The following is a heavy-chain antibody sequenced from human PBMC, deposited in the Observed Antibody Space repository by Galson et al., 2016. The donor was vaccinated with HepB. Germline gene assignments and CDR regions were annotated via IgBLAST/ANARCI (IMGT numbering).Heavy chain of an antibody. J-gene: IGHJ5*02. CDR2: IYPGDSDT. CDR3: ARGAGLRNWFDP. CDR1: GYSFNSYW. D-gene: IGHD3-16*01. Sequence: SGAAVKKPGESLRISCKVSGYSFNSYWIGWVRQMPGKGLEWMGIIYPGDSDTRSSPSFQGQVTISVAKTTSTAYLLWSSLTASDTAIYYCARGAGLRNWFDPWGQGTLVIVSS. V-gene: IGHV5-51*01.